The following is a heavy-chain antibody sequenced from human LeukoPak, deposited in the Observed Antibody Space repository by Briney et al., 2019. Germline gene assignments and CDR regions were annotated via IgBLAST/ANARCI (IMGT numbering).Heavy chain of an antibody. CDR2: INPNSGGT. CDR1: GYTFTGYY. CDR3: ARVVAARPNDYYYYYMDV. J-gene: IGHJ6*03. Sequence: ASVKVSCKASGYTFTGYYMHWVRQAPGQGLEWMGWINPNSGGTNYAQKLQGRVAMTTDTSTSTAYMELRSLRSDDTAVYYCARVVAARPNDYYYYYMDVWGKGTTVTVSS. D-gene: IGHD2-2*01. V-gene: IGHV1-2*02.